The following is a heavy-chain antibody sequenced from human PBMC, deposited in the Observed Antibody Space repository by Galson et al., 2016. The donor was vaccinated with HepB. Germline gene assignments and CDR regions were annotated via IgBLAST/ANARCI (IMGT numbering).Heavy chain of an antibody. CDR1: GFTFSDYW. CDR3: TRDAAAAPFDT. J-gene: IGHJ4*02. D-gene: IGHD2-2*01. Sequence: SLRLSCAASGFTFSDYWMHWVRQDPGPGLVWVSRITRDGTSTHYADSVRGRFTISRDNAKNTLYLQMNSRRVEDTAVYYCTRDAAAAPFDTWGRGTLVPYAS. V-gene: IGHV3-74*01. CDR2: ITRDGTST.